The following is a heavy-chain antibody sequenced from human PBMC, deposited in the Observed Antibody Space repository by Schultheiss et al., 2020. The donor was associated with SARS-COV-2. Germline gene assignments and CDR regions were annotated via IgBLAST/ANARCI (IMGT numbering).Heavy chain of an antibody. V-gene: IGHV4-34*01. CDR1: GGSFSGYY. D-gene: IGHD6-6*01. CDR3: AKVTGGAARPGDFDY. CDR2: INHSGST. J-gene: IGHJ4*02. Sequence: SETLSLTCAVYGGSFSGYYWSWIRQPPGKGLEWIGEINHSGSTNYNPSLKSRVTISVDTSKNQFSLKLSSVTAADTAVYYCAKVTGGAARPGDFDYWGQGTLVTVSS.